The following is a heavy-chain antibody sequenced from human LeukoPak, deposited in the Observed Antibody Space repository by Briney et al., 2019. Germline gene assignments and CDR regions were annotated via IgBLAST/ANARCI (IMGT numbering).Heavy chain of an antibody. CDR3: ASVRNLVATSRPGDGDYFDY. V-gene: IGHV4-59*01. CDR2: IYHSGSTNYST. J-gene: IGHJ4*02. D-gene: IGHD5-12*01. Sequence: SETLSLTCTVSGGSISSYYWSWIRQPPGKGLEWIGNIYHSGSTNYSTNYNSSLKSRVTISVDTSKKQFSLKLSSVTAADTAVYHCASVRNLVATSRPGDGDYFDYWGQGTLVIVSS. CDR1: GGSISSYY.